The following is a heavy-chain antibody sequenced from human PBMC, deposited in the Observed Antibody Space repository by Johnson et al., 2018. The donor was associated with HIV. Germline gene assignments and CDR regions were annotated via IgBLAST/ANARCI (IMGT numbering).Heavy chain of an antibody. J-gene: IGHJ3*02. CDR3: ARESLEFWIRGAFDI. CDR1: GFTVSSNY. CDR2: IYSGGST. Sequence: MQLVESGGGLVQPWGSLRLSCAASGFTVSSNYMSWVRQAPGKGLEWVSVIYSGGSTNYEDSVKGGLTISRDTSKNTLFLEMNSLKAEDKAVYYCARESLEFWIRGAFDIWGRGSMVTVSS. D-gene: IGHD3-10*01. V-gene: IGHV3-66*01.